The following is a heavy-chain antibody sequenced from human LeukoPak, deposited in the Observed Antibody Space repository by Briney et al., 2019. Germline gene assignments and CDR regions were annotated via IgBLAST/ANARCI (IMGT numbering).Heavy chain of an antibody. CDR3: AKGGRWLQLDYFDY. V-gene: IGHV3-30*02. Sequence: GGSLRLSCAASGFTFSSYGMHWVRQAPGKGLEWVAFIRYDGSNKYYADSVKGRFTISRDNSKNTLYLQMNSLRAEDTAVYYCAKGGRWLQLDYFDYWGQGTLVTVSS. D-gene: IGHD5-24*01. J-gene: IGHJ4*02. CDR2: IRYDGSNK. CDR1: GFTFSSYG.